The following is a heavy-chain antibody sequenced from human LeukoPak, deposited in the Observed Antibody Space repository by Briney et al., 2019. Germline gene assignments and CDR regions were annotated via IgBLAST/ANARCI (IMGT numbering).Heavy chain of an antibody. Sequence: GESLKISCKASGYRVMYYWIGWVRQTPGKGLEGMGIIYPGDSDTSYSPSFQGQVTISADKPISTAYLQWNSLKASDTAMYYCTGTTGTTSPDYWGQGTLVTVSS. J-gene: IGHJ4*02. CDR1: GYRVMYYW. V-gene: IGHV5-51*01. D-gene: IGHD1-1*01. CDR2: IYPGDSDT. CDR3: TGTTGTTSPDY.